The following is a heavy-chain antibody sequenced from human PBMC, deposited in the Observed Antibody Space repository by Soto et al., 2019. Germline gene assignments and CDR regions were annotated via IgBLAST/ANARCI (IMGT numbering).Heavy chain of an antibody. Sequence: SETLSLTCTVSGGSISTYSWNWIRQPPGKGLEWIGYIYHTGSTNYNPSLKSRVTISVDTSKNQFSLNLTSVTAADTAVYYCAREPTIWGQGTLVTVSS. V-gene: IGHV4-59*01. CDR3: AREPTI. D-gene: IGHD1-26*01. CDR2: IYHTGST. CDR1: GGSISTYS. J-gene: IGHJ4*02.